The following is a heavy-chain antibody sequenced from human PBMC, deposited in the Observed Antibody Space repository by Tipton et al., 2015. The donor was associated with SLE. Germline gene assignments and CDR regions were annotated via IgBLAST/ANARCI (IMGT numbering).Heavy chain of an antibody. V-gene: IGHV1-46*01. Sequence: QSGPEVKKPGASVKVSCKASGYTFTSYYMHWVRQAPGQGLEWMGIINPSGGSTSYAQKFQGRVTMTRDTSTSTVYMELSSVTAADTAVYFCARAWVTAAGFWFDPWGQGTLVTVSS. CDR1: GYTFTSYY. CDR3: ARAWVTAAGFWFDP. D-gene: IGHD6-13*01. CDR2: INPSGGST. J-gene: IGHJ5*02.